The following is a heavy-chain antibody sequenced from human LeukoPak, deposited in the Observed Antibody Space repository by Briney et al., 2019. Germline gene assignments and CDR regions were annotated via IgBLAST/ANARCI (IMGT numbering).Heavy chain of an antibody. CDR3: ARVSVTTTVVKRSAFIGCGMDV. CDR1: GGTFSSYA. Sequence: ASVKVSCKASGGTFSSYAISWVRQAPGQGLEWMGGIIPIFGTANYAQKFQGRVTITADESTSTAYMELSSLRSEDTAVYYCARVSVTTTVVKRSAFIGCGMDVWGQGTTVTVSS. V-gene: IGHV1-69*13. J-gene: IGHJ6*02. CDR2: IIPIFGTA. D-gene: IGHD4-23*01.